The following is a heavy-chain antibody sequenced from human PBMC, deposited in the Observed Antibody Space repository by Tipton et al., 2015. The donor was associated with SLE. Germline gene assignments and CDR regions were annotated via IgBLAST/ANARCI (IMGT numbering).Heavy chain of an antibody. Sequence: TLSLTCSVSGGSISSGGSGFYYWGWVRQPPGKGLEFIGSISYTGSTYYNLSLKSRVTISVDKNQFSLKLTSVTAADTAVYYCALQYDSSGYYWFWGQGTLVTVSS. J-gene: IGHJ4*02. D-gene: IGHD3-22*01. CDR3: ALQYDSSGYYWF. V-gene: IGHV4-39*07. CDR2: ISYTGST. CDR1: GGSISSGGSGFYY.